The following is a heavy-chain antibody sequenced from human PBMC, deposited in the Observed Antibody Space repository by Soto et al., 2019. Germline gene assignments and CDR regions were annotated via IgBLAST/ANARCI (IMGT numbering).Heavy chain of an antibody. CDR1: GGTFNNYV. D-gene: IGHD2-2*01. V-gene: IGHV1-69*06. J-gene: IGHJ4*02. CDR3: AGRCDSTTCLGHLDY. CDR2: ILPIFATA. Sequence: QVQLVQSGAEVKKPGSSVKVSCKASGGTFNNYVVNWVRQAPGQGLEWMGGILPIFATANYAQKFQGRVTITADKSTSTAYMELTSLRSEDTAVYYCAGRCDSTTCLGHLDYWGQVTLVTVAS.